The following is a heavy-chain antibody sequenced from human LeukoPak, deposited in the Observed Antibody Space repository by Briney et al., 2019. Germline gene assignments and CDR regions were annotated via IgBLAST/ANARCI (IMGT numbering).Heavy chain of an antibody. Sequence: ASVKVSCKASGYTFTGYYMHWVRQAPGQGLEWMGWITAYNDNTNYAQKLQGRVTMTTDTSTSTAYMELRNLRSDDTAVYYCARALLWFGEPSHIDYWGQGTLVTASS. J-gene: IGHJ4*02. CDR1: GYTFTGYY. V-gene: IGHV1-18*04. CDR3: ARALLWFGEPSHIDY. D-gene: IGHD3-10*01. CDR2: ITAYNDNT.